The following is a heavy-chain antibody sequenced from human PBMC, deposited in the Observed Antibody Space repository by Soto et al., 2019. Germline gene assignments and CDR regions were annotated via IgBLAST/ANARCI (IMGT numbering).Heavy chain of an antibody. Sequence: GASVKVSCKASGYTFTSYSMHWVRQAPGQRLEWMGWINAGNGNTKYSQKFQGRVTITRDTSASTAYMELSSLRSEDTAVYYCATVGERYLTAFDIWGQGTMVTVSS. CDR2: INAGNGNT. CDR1: GYTFTSYS. D-gene: IGHD1-26*01. CDR3: ATVGERYLTAFDI. J-gene: IGHJ3*02. V-gene: IGHV1-3*01.